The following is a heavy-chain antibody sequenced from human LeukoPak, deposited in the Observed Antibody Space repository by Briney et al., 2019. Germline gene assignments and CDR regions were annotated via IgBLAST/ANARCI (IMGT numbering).Heavy chain of an antibody. D-gene: IGHD1-26*01. CDR1: GFRLSSWW. V-gene: IGHV3-74*01. J-gene: IGHJ5*02. Sequence: PGGSLRLSCTPSGFRLSSWWMHWVRQAPGKGRGWVSRIINDGSITTYADSVEGRLTIPREHPKNTLYLQMNTLRAEDTAVYYCATHFGVSGPTWGQGTLVTASP. CDR2: IINDGSIT. CDR3: ATHFGVSGPT.